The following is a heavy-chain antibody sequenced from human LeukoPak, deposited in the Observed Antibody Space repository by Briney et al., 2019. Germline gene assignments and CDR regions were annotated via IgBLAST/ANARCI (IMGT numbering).Heavy chain of an antibody. V-gene: IGHV4-30-4*01. J-gene: IGHJ4*02. CDR3: ARVTSYDILTGCVDY. CDR1: GGSISSGDYY. Sequence: SETLSLTCTVSGGSISSGDYYWSWIRQPPGKGLEWIGYIYYSGSTYYNPSLKGRVTISVDTSKNQFSLKLSSVTAADTAVYYCARVTSYDILTGCVDYWGQGTLVTVSS. D-gene: IGHD3-9*01. CDR2: IYYSGST.